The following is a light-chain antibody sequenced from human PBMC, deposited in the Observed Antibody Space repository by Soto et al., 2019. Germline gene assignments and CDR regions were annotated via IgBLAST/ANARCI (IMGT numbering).Light chain of an antibody. CDR3: QQSYSTPLT. J-gene: IGKJ4*01. Sequence: EIVLTQSPGTLSLSPGERATLSCRASQSVSRSHLAWFQQKPGQAPRLLIYGASNRATGIPDRVSGSGSGTDFTLTINRLEPEDFATYYCQQSYSTPLTFGGGTKVDIK. CDR2: GAS. V-gene: IGKV3-20*01. CDR1: QSVSRSH.